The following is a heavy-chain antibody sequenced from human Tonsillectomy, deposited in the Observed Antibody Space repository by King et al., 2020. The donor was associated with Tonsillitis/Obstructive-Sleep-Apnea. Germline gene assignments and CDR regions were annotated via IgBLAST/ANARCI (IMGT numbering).Heavy chain of an antibody. J-gene: IGHJ4*02. CDR2: ISYDGSNK. Sequence: VQLVESGGGVVQPGRSLRLSCAASGFTFSNYGMHWVRQAPGKGLEWVAVISYDGSNKYYVDSVKGRFTISRDNSKNTLYLQMNSLRAEDTAVYYCAKPDRATAGITAYYFDYWGQGTLVTVSS. V-gene: IGHV3-30*18. CDR1: GFTFSNYG. D-gene: IGHD6-13*01. CDR3: AKPDRATAGITAYYFDY.